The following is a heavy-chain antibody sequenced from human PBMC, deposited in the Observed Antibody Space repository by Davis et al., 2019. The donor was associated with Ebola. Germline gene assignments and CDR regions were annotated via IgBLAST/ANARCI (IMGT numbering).Heavy chain of an antibody. J-gene: IGHJ6*03. CDR1: GFTFSSYG. CDR2: IWYDGSNK. CDR3: ARDGSHFGVGYYMDV. V-gene: IGHV3-33*08. Sequence: PGGSLRLSCAASGFTFSSYGMHWVRQAPGKGLEWVAVIWYDGSNKYYADSVKGRFTISRDNSKNTLYLQMNSLRAEDTAVYYCARDGSHFGVGYYMDVWGKGTTVTVSS. D-gene: IGHD3-3*01.